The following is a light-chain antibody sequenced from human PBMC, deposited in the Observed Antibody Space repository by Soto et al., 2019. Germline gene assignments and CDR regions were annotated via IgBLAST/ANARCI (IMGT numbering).Light chain of an antibody. Sequence: QPVLTQSPSASASLGASVKLTCTLGSGHSHYAIAWHQQQPEKGPRFLMKLDNDGSHIKGAGIPDRFSGSSSGAECYLTISSLQSEDEADYYCQTWGTGIQVFGGGTKLTVL. CDR2: LDNDGSH. CDR1: SGHSHYA. J-gene: IGLJ2*01. V-gene: IGLV4-69*01. CDR3: QTWGTGIQV.